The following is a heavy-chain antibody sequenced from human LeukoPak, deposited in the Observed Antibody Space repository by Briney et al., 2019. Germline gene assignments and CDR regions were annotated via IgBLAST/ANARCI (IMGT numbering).Heavy chain of an antibody. Sequence: SEALSLTCAAYGGAFSGYYWSWIRQPPGKGLEWIGEINRSGSTNYNPSLKSRVTISVDASKNQFSLKLSSVTAADTDVYYCARSHLWSGYYLRGGEANNWFDPWGQGTLVTVSS. J-gene: IGHJ5*02. CDR2: INRSGST. CDR1: GGAFSGYY. D-gene: IGHD3-3*01. V-gene: IGHV4-34*01. CDR3: ARSHLWSGYYLRGGEANNWFDP.